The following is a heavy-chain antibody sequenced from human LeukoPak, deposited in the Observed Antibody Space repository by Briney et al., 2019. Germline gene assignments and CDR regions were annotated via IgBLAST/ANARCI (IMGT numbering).Heavy chain of an antibody. CDR3: ARDRSGSYYSYYYYYMDV. CDR2: INPSGGST. D-gene: IGHD1-26*01. Sequence: ASVKVSCKASGYTFTSYYTHWVRQAPGQGLEWMGIINPSGGSTSYAQKFQGGVTMTRDMSTSTVYMELSSLRSEDTAVYYCARDRSGSYYSYYYYYMDVWGKGTTVTVSS. J-gene: IGHJ6*03. V-gene: IGHV1-46*01. CDR1: GYTFTSYY.